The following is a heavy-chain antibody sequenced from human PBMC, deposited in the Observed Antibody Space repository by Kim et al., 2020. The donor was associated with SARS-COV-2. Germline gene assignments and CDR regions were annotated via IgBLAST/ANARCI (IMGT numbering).Heavy chain of an antibody. D-gene: IGHD3-22*01. CDR3: ARYFESSGYYLSRLDH. J-gene: IGHJ4*02. Sequence: GGSLRLSCAASEFMFSNYWMSWVRQAPGKGPEWVSSIKEDGSDKYYADSAKGRFTISRDNAKNSLYLQMNSLRAEDTAVYYCARYFESSGYYLSRLDHWGRGTLVTVSS. V-gene: IGHV3-7*01. CDR2: IKEDGSDK. CDR1: EFMFSNYW.